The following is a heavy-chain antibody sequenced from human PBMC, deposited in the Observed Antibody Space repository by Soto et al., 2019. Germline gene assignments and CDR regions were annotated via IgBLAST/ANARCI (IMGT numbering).Heavy chain of an antibody. D-gene: IGHD3-10*01. CDR3: ARRNSGSYSVNWFDP. J-gene: IGHJ5*02. V-gene: IGHV4-39*07. Sequence: EILSLTCTVSGGSISISSFHWGWIRQPPGKGLEWIGYIYYSGSTYYSPSLKSRVTISVDTSKNQFSLKLSSVTAADTAVYYCARRNSGSYSVNWFDPWGQGTLVTVSS. CDR1: GGSISISSFH. CDR2: IYYSGST.